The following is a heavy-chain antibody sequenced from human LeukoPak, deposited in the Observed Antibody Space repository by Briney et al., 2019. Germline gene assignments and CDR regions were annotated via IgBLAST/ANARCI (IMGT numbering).Heavy chain of an antibody. V-gene: IGHV1-69*04. CDR1: GYTFTSYG. CDR2: IIPIPGIA. CDR3: AREVSGYYDILTGYYQPFDY. J-gene: IGHJ4*02. Sequence: WASVKVSCKASGYTFTSYGISWVRQAPGQGLEWMGRIIPIPGIANYAQKFQGRVTITADKSTSTAYMELSSLRSEDTAVYYCAREVSGYYDILTGYYQPFDYWGQGTLVTVSS. D-gene: IGHD3-9*01.